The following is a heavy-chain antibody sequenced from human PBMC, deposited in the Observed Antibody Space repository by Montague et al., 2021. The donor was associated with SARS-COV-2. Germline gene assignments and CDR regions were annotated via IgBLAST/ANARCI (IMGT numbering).Heavy chain of an antibody. D-gene: IGHD6-13*01. V-gene: IGHV3-11*06. CDR1: GGSFNDYY. CDR3: AREDSSSWYSNWFDP. CDR2: ISSSSSYI. J-gene: IGHJ5*02. Sequence: LSLTCAVYGGSFNDYYWSWIRQAPGKGLEWVSSISSSSSYIYYADSVKGRFTISRDNAKNSLYLQMNSLRAEDTAVYYCAREDSSSWYSNWFDPWGQGTLVTVSS.